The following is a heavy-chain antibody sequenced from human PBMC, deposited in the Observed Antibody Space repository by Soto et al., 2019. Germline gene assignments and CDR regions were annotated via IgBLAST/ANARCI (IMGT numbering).Heavy chain of an antibody. CDR1: GGTFSTST. V-gene: IGHV1-69*01. CDR3: ARDGTLYDSSGYYYLY. J-gene: IGHJ4*02. CDR2: ITPIFGTA. Sequence: QVQLVQSGAEVKKAGSSVKVSCKASGGTFSTSTFSWVRQAPGQGLEWMGGITPIFGTASFAQKFQGRVTITADESTSTAYMELSSLRSEDTAMYYCARDGTLYDSSGYYYLYWGQGTLVTVSS. D-gene: IGHD3-22*01.